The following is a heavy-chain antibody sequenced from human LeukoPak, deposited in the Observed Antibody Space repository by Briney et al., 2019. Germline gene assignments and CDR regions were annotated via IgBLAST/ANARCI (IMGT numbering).Heavy chain of an antibody. J-gene: IGHJ6*03. CDR2: IYTSGST. Sequence: SSETLSLTCTVSGGSISSYYWSWIRQPAGKGLEWIGRIYTSGSTNYNPSLKSRVTISVDTSKNQFSLKLSSVTAADTAVYYCARLAGRFLEWLPKDYYYYYMDVWGKGTTVTVSS. D-gene: IGHD3-3*01. CDR1: GGSISSYY. V-gene: IGHV4-4*07. CDR3: ARLAGRFLEWLPKDYYYYYMDV.